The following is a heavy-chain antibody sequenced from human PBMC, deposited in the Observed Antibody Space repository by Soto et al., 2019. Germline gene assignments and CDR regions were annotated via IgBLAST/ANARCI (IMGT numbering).Heavy chain of an antibody. J-gene: IGHJ5*02. CDR1: GFTFSSYG. CDR3: ARDYDSSGYYYFWFDP. D-gene: IGHD3-22*01. Sequence: GGSLRLSCAASGFTFSSYGMHWVRQAPGKGLEWVAVIWYDGSNKYYADSVKGRFTISRDNSKNTLYLQMNSLRAEDTAVYYCARDYDSSGYYYFWFDPWGQGTLVTVSS. V-gene: IGHV3-33*01. CDR2: IWYDGSNK.